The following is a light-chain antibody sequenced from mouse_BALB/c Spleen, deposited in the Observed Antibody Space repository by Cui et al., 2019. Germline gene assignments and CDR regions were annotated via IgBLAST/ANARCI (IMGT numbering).Light chain of an antibody. CDR2: LTS. Sequence: QIVLTQYTEPMSASPGEKVTMTCSASSSVSYMYWYQQKPRSSPKPWIYLTSNLASGVPARFSGSGSGTSFSLTISSMEAEDAATYYCQQWSSNPYTFGGGTKLEIK. J-gene: IGKJ2*01. V-gene: IGKV4-68*01. CDR1: SSVSY. CDR3: QQWSSNPYT.